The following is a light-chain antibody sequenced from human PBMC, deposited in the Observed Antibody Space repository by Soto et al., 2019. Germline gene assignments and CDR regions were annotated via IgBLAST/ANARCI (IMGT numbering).Light chain of an antibody. J-gene: IGLJ1*01. Sequence: QSALTQPPSASGSPGQSVTISCTGTKNEIGVYEFVSWYQHHPGKAPRLIIYEVVQRPSGVPDRFSGSKSGNTASLTVSGLQAADEADYFCKSYAGSNTYVFGSGTKATVL. CDR3: KSYAGSNTYV. CDR1: KNEIGVYEF. V-gene: IGLV2-8*01. CDR2: EVV.